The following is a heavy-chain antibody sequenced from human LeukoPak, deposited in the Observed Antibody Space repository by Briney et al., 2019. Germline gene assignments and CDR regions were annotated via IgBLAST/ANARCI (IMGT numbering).Heavy chain of an antibody. CDR3: ARERVEMATPRDDWYFDL. D-gene: IGHD5-24*01. Sequence: SVKVSCKASGGTFSSYAINWVRQAPGQGLEWMGAIIPIFGTAHYAQKFQGRVTITADESTSTAYMELSSLRSEDTAVYYCARERVEMATPRDDWYFDLWGRGTLVTVSS. CDR1: GGTFSSYA. CDR2: IIPIFGTA. V-gene: IGHV1-69*13. J-gene: IGHJ2*01.